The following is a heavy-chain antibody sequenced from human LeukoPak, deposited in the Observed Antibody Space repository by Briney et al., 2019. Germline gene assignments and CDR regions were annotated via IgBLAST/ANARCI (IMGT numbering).Heavy chain of an antibody. CDR1: GGSISSYY. Sequence: SETLSLTCTVSGGSISSYYWSWIRQPPGKGLEWIGYIYYSGSTNYNPSLKSRVTISVDTSKNQFSLKLSSVTAADTAVYYCARLTYYYGSGSYLFDYWGQGTLDTVSS. D-gene: IGHD3-10*01. CDR2: IYYSGST. CDR3: ARLTYYYGSGSYLFDY. V-gene: IGHV4-59*08. J-gene: IGHJ4*02.